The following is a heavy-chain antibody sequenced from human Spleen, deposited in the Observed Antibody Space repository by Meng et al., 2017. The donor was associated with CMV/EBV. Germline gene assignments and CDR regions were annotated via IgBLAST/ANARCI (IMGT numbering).Heavy chain of an antibody. Sequence: ASVKVSCKASGGTFSRYTISWVRQAPGQGLEWMGWINPNSGGTNYAQKFQGRVTMTRDTSISTAYMELSRLRSDDTAVYYCAREGLGPYYYYGMDVWGQGTTVTVSS. V-gene: IGHV1-2*02. CDR1: GGTFSRYT. CDR3: AREGLGPYYYYGMDV. D-gene: IGHD6-19*01. CDR2: INPNSGGT. J-gene: IGHJ6*02.